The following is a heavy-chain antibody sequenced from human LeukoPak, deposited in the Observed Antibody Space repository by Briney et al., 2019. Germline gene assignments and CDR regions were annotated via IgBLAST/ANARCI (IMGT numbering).Heavy chain of an antibody. CDR1: GFTFDDYG. CDR2: INWNGRNV. CDR3: QSVFWSGYSPYVFDY. D-gene: IGHD3-3*01. Sequence: GGSLRLSCAPSGFTFDDYGMNWVRQAPGKGLEWVSNINWNGRNVDYADSVKGRFTISRDKARNSLHLQMNSLRAEDTAVYYCQSVFWSGYSPYVFDYWGQGTLVTVSS. V-gene: IGHV3-20*04. J-gene: IGHJ4*02.